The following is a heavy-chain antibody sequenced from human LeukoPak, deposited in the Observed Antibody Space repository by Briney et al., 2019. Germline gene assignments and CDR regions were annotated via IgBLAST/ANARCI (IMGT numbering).Heavy chain of an antibody. CDR1: GDSISSSRSY. J-gene: IGHJ6*03. CDR2: IYYSGST. D-gene: IGHD5-12*01. CDR3: ARSPYSYYYYMDV. Sequence: SETLSLTCTVSGDSISSSRSYWGWIRQPPGKGLEWIGSIYYSGSTYYNPSLKSRVTISVDTSKNQFSLKLSSVTAADTAVYYCARSPYSYYYYMDVWGKGTTVTISS. V-gene: IGHV4-39*01.